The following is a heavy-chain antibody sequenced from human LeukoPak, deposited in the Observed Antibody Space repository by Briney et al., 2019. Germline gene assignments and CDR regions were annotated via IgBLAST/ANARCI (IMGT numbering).Heavy chain of an antibody. CDR2: IYSSGST. CDR1: GVSISSGSNY. D-gene: IGHD5-24*01. CDR3: ARDSYRGWLQFLQEGGAFDI. V-gene: IGHV4-39*07. Sequence: PSETLSLTCSVSGVSISSGSNYWGWIRQPPGKTLEWIGSIYSSGSTYYNPSLKSRVTISVDTSKNQFSLKLSSVTAADTAVYYCARDSYRGWLQFLQEGGAFDIWGQGTMVTVSS. J-gene: IGHJ3*02.